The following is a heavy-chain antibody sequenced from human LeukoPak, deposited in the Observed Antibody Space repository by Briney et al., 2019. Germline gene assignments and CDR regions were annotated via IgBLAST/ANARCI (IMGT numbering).Heavy chain of an antibody. CDR3: ARGCPTIFYYYYYYYMDV. CDR2: MDLNSGNT. V-gene: IGHV1-8*01. J-gene: IGHJ6*03. CDR1: GYTFTSYD. Sequence: ASVKVSCKASGYTFTSYDINWVRQATGQGLEWMGWMDLNSGNTGYAQKFQGRVTMTRNTSISTAYMELSSLRSEDTAVYYCARGCPTIFYYYYYYYMDVWGKGTTVTVSS. D-gene: IGHD5-24*01.